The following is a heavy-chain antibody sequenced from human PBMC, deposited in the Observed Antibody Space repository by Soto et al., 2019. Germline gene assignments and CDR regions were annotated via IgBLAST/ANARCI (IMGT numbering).Heavy chain of an antibody. J-gene: IGHJ4*02. CDR3: ERKGSSWYRPSDY. CDR1: GGSFSGYY. D-gene: IGHD6-13*01. V-gene: IGHV4-34*01. Sequence: SETLSLTCAVYGGSFSGYYWSWIRQPPGKGLEWIGEINHSGSTNYNPSLKSRVTISVDTSKNQFSLKLSSVTAADTAVYYCERKGSSWYRPSDYWGQGALVTVSS. CDR2: INHSGST.